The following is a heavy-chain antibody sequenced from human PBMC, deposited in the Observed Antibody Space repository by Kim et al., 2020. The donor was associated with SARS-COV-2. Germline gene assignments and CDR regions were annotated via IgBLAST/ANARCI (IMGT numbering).Heavy chain of an antibody. CDR3: ARAGPQDGYNQKMGLDY. V-gene: IGHV4-39*07. Sequence: SETLSLTCTVSGGSISSSSYYWGWIRQPPGKGLEWIGSIYYSGSTYYNPSLKSRVTISVDTSKNQFSLKLSSVTAADTAVYYCARAGPQDGYNQKMGLDYWGQGTLVTVSS. CDR1: GGSISSSSYY. D-gene: IGHD5-12*01. CDR2: IYYSGST. J-gene: IGHJ4*02.